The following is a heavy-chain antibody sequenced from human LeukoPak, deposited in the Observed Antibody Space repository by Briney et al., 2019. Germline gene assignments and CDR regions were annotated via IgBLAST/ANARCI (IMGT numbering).Heavy chain of an antibody. Sequence: GGSLRLSCAASGFTFSSYAMHWVRQAPGKGLEWVAFIRYDGSNKYYADSVKGRFTISRDNSKNTLYLQMNSLRSEDTAVYYCARPGTSGDDAFDIWGQGTMVTVSS. CDR2: IRYDGSNK. J-gene: IGHJ3*02. D-gene: IGHD2-2*01. CDR3: ARPGTSGDDAFDI. V-gene: IGHV3-30*04. CDR1: GFTFSSYA.